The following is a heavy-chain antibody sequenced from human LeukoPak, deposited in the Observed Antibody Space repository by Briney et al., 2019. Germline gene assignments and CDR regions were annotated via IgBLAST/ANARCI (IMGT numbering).Heavy chain of an antibody. CDR1: GDSVSSDTTA. D-gene: IGHD3-22*01. CDR3: ARGQGGYDSSGYYYPLDY. Sequence: SQTLSLTCAISGDSVSSDTTAWNWIRQSPSRGLEWLGRAYYTSKWITNYAVSVRSRITVNPNTSNNQFSLQLNSVTPEDTAVYYCARGQGGYDSSGYYYPLDYWGQGTLVTVSS. CDR2: AYYTSKWIT. J-gene: IGHJ4*02. V-gene: IGHV6-1*01.